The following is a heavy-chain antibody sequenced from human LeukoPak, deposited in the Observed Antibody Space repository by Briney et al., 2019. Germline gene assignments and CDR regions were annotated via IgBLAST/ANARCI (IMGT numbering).Heavy chain of an antibody. CDR1: GFTFSSYW. CDR3: ARRLYSGSSQHFDY. J-gene: IGHJ4*02. D-gene: IGHD1-26*01. V-gene: IGHV3-7*01. Sequence: GGSLRLSCAASGFTFSSYWMSWVRQAPGKGLEWVANIKQDGSEKYYVDSVKGRFTISRDNAKNSLYLQMNSLRAEDTAVYYCARRLYSGSSQHFDYWGQGTLVTVSS. CDR2: IKQDGSEK.